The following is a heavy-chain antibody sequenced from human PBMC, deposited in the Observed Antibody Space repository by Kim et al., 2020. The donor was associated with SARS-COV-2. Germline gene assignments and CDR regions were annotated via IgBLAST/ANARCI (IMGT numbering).Heavy chain of an antibody. CDR3: ANSLAVTGTRRFDF. CDR2: IRQDGSDK. Sequence: GGSLRLSCAASGFTFNTYWMTWVRQAPGKGLEWVANIRQDGSDKYYVDSVRGRFTTSRDNAKNSLYLQMNSLRVEDTAVYYGANSLAVTGTRRFDFWGRGTLVTVSS. J-gene: IGHJ4*02. V-gene: IGHV3-7*03. D-gene: IGHD6-19*01. CDR1: GFTFNTYW.